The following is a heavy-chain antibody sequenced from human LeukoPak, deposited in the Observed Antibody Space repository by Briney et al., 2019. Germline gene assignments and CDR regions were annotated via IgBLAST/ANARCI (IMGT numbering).Heavy chain of an antibody. D-gene: IGHD2-15*01. V-gene: IGHV3-30-3*01. CDR1: GFTFSSYA. J-gene: IGHJ6*02. CDR2: ISYDGSNK. Sequence: GGSLRLSCAASGFTFSSYAMHWVRQAPGKGLEWVAVISYDGSNKYYADSVKGRFTISRDNSKNTLYLQMNSLRAEDTAVYYCARADIVVVVADDYYGMTSGAKGPRSPSP. CDR3: ARADIVVVVADDYYGMTS.